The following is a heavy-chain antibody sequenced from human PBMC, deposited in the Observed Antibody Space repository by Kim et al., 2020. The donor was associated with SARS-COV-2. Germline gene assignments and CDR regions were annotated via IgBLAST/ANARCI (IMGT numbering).Heavy chain of an antibody. CDR2: INTGNGNT. CDR1: GYNFKTYG. Sequence: ASVKVSCKTYGYNFKTYGIHWVRQAPGQRLEWMGWINTGNGNTKYSEKFQDRVTVTRDTSTNTAYMELSSLTTEDTPGYFCPRKGYWGQGTLVTVSS. CDR3: PRKGY. V-gene: IGHV1-3*04. J-gene: IGHJ4*02.